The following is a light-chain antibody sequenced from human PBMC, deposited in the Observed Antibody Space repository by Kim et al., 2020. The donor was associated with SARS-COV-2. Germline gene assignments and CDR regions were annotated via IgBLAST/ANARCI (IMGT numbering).Light chain of an antibody. V-gene: IGKV1-33*01. CDR3: QQYDNLPIT. CDR2: DAS. J-gene: IGKJ5*01. Sequence: DIQMTQSPSSLSASVGDRVTITCQASQDISNYLNWYQQKPGKVPKLLIYDASNLETGVPSRFSGSGSGTDLTFTISSLQPEDIATYYCQQYDNLPITFGQGTRLEIK. CDR1: QDISNY.